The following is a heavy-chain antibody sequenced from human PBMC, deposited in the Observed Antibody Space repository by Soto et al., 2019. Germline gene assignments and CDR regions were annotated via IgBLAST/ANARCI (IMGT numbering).Heavy chain of an antibody. J-gene: IGHJ6*02. Sequence: SETLSLTCTVSGGSVSSGSYYWSWIRQPPGKGLERIGYIYYSGSTNYNPSLKSRVTISVDTSKNQFSLKLSSVTAADTAVYYCARVSTAMVLYYYYGMDVWGQGTTVTVYS. CDR1: GGSVSSGSYY. CDR3: ARVSTAMVLYYYYGMDV. D-gene: IGHD5-18*01. V-gene: IGHV4-61*01. CDR2: IYYSGST.